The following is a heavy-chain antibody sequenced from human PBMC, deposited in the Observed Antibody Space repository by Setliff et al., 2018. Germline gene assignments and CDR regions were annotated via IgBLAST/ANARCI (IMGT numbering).Heavy chain of an antibody. J-gene: IGHJ4*02. D-gene: IGHD3-10*01. CDR2: FYTSGNT. Sequence: SETLSLTCTVSGDSISSGYYYWTWIRQSAGKGLEWIGHFYTSGNTNYNPSLKSRVTISVDTSKNQFSLKLSSVTAADTAVYYCARLWRRIQQIDYWGQGTLVTVSS. V-gene: IGHV4-61*09. CDR3: ARLWRRIQQIDY. CDR1: GDSISSGYYY.